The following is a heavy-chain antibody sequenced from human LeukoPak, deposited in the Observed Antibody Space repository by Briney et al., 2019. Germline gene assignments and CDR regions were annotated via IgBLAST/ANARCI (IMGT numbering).Heavy chain of an antibody. D-gene: IGHD2-8*01. CDR3: ARDVNDCTNGVCYTVGDGGGWFDP. CDR1: GGSISSGSYY. J-gene: IGHJ5*02. Sequence: PSETLSLTCTVSGGSISSGSYYWSWIRQPAGKGLEWIGRIYTSGSTNYNPSLKSRVTISVDTSKNQFSLKLSSVTAADTAVYYCARDVNDCTNGVCYTVGDGGGWFDPWGQGTLVTVSS. CDR2: IYTSGST. V-gene: IGHV4-61*02.